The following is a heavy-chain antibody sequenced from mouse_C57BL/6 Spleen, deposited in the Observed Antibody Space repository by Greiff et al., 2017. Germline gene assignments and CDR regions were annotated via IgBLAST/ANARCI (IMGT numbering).Heavy chain of an antibody. Sequence: EVMLVESGGGLVQPKGSLKLSCAASGFSFNTSAMNWVRQAPGKGLEWVARINSKSNNYATYYADSVKDRFTISSDDSESMLYLQMNNLKTDDTAMYYSVSANYYGNSSFAYWGQGTLVTVSA. CDR3: VSANYYGNSSFAY. J-gene: IGHJ3*01. CDR2: INSKSNNYAT. V-gene: IGHV10-1*01. D-gene: IGHD1-1*01. CDR1: GFSFNTSA.